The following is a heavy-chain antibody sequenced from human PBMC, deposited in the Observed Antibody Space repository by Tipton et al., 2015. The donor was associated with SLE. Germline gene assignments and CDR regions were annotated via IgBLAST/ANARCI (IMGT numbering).Heavy chain of an antibody. CDR1: GYTFTVYY. J-gene: IGHJ3*02. Sequence: QLVQSGAEVKKPGASVKVSCKASGYTFTVYYIHWVRQAPGQGLEWVGRINPNSGGTNYAQKFQGRVTMTRDTSISAAYMELSRLRSDDTAVYDCARAPYCGGDCYSADAFDIWGQGTMVTVSS. D-gene: IGHD2-21*01. CDR2: INPNSGGT. CDR3: ARAPYCGGDCYSADAFDI. V-gene: IGHV1-2*06.